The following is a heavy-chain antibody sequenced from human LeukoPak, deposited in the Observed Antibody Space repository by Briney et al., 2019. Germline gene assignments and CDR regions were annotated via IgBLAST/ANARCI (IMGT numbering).Heavy chain of an antibody. CDR1: GFTFSSYG. D-gene: IGHD6-6*01. J-gene: IGHJ4*02. CDR2: IWYDGSNK. V-gene: IGHV3-33*01. CDR3: ATSSSSGRPSAY. Sequence: GRSLRLSCAASGFTFSSYGMHWVRQAPGKGLEWVAVIWYDGSNKYYADSVKGRFTISRDNSKNTLYLQMNSLKAEDTAVYYCATSSSSGRPSAYWGQGTLVTVSS.